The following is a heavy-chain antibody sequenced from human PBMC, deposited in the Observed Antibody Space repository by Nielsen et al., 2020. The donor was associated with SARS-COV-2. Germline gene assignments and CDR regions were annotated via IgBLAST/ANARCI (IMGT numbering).Heavy chain of an antibody. CDR1: GFTFSNYA. CDR2: ISGNGGRS. CDR3: AKGTTVLLWFGEPGFDY. D-gene: IGHD3-10*01. Sequence: GESLKISCSASGFTFSNYAMSWVRQAPGKGLEWVSLISGNGGRSYNADSVEGRFTISRDNSKNTLYLQMNSLRAEDTAVYYCAKGTTVLLWFGEPGFDYWGQGTLVTVSS. V-gene: IGHV3-23*01. J-gene: IGHJ4*02.